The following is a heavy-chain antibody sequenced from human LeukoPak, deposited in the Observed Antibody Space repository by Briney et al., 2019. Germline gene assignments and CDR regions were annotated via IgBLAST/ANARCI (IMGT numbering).Heavy chain of an antibody. CDR1: GFSFSNYW. CDR2: IKEDGSEK. Sequence: GGSLRLSCAASGFSFSNYWMSWVRQAPGNGLEWVANIKEDGSEKYYVDSVKGRFTISRDNAKNSLYLQMNSLRATDTALYYCARDEFRPLGYWGQGTLVTVSS. CDR3: ARDEFRPLGY. V-gene: IGHV3-7*01. J-gene: IGHJ4*02.